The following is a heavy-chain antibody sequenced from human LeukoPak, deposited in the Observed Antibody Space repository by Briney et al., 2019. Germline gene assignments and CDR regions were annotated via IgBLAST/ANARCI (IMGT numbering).Heavy chain of an antibody. Sequence: PGGSLRLSCAASGFTFSSYAMSWVRQAPGKGLEWVSAISGSGGSTYYADSVKGRFTISRDNSKNTLYLQMNSLRAEDTAVYYCARALPIRYQNYYDSSGSDFDYWGQGTLVTVSS. CDR1: GFTFSSYA. V-gene: IGHV3-23*01. CDR2: ISGSGGST. D-gene: IGHD3-22*01. J-gene: IGHJ4*02. CDR3: ARALPIRYQNYYDSSGSDFDY.